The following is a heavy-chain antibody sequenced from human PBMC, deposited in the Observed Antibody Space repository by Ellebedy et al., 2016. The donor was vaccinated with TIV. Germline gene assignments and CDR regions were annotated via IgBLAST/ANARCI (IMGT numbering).Heavy chain of an antibody. D-gene: IGHD5-12*01. CDR3: VTRGYSGYDYFDY. CDR2: ISAYNGNT. Sequence: ASVKVSCXASGYTFSSYGISWVRQAPGQGLEWMGWISAYNGNTNYAQKLQGRVTLTRDTSTSTAYMELSRLRSDDTAVYYCVTRGYSGYDYFDYWGQGTLVTVSS. V-gene: IGHV1-18*01. J-gene: IGHJ4*02. CDR1: GYTFSSYG.